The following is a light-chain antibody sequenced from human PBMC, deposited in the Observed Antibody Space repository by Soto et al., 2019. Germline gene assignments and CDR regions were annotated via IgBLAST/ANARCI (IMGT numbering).Light chain of an antibody. Sequence: QSALTQPRSVSGSPGQSVTISCTGTSSDVGGYNYVSWYQQHPGKAPKLMIYDVSKRPSGVPDRFSGSKSGNTASLTISGXXXXXXXXXXXCSYAGSYTLVFGGGTQLT. CDR3: CSYAGSYTLV. V-gene: IGLV2-11*01. J-gene: IGLJ2*01. CDR1: SSDVGGYNY. CDR2: DVS.